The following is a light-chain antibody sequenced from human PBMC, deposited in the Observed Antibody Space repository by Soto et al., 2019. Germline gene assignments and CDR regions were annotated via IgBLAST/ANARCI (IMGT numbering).Light chain of an antibody. Sequence: QLVLTQPPSVSGAPGQRVTISCTGSSSNIGAGYDVHWYQQRPGTAPKLLIYSNNQRPSGVPDRFSGSKSGTSASLAISGLQSEDEADYYCAAWDDSLNGWVFGGGTKLTVL. J-gene: IGLJ3*02. CDR2: SNN. CDR1: SSNIGAGYD. CDR3: AAWDDSLNGWV. V-gene: IGLV1-40*01.